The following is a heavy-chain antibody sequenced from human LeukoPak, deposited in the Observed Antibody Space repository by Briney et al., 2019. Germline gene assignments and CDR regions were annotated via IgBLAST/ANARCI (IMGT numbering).Heavy chain of an antibody. V-gene: IGHV1-2*02. Sequence: ASVKVSCKASGYTFTGYYMHWLRQAPGQGLEWMGWINPNSGGTNYAQKFQGRVTMTRDTSISTAYMELSRLRSDDTAMYYCARGTGYSSSWWAYWGQGTLVTVSS. D-gene: IGHD6-13*01. CDR2: INPNSGGT. CDR3: ARGTGYSSSWWAY. J-gene: IGHJ4*02. CDR1: GYTFTGYY.